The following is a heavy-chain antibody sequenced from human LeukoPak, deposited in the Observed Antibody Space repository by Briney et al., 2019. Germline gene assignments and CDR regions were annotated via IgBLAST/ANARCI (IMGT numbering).Heavy chain of an antibody. V-gene: IGHV3-23*01. D-gene: IGHD6-19*01. Sequence: PGGSLRLSCAASGFTFTSSVTSWVRQAPGKGLEWVSAISGTGGSTFYADSVKGRFTISRDNSKNTLYLQMNSLRADDTAVFYCTKGSMKSSGYDSWGQGTLVTVSS. CDR3: TKGSMKSSGYDS. CDR1: GFTFTSSV. CDR2: ISGTGGST. J-gene: IGHJ4*02.